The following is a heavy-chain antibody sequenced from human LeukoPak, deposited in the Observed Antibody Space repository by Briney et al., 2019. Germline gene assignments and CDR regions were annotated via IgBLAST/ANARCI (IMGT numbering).Heavy chain of an antibody. Sequence: ASVKVSCKASGYTFTGYYMHWVRQAPGQGPEWMGWINPNSGGTNYAQKFQGRVTMTRDTSISTAYMELSRLRSDDTAVYYCARDNDSRDPPHLDYWGQGTLVTVSS. J-gene: IGHJ4*02. CDR2: INPNSGGT. CDR3: ARDNDSRDPPHLDY. CDR1: GYTFTGYY. V-gene: IGHV1-2*02. D-gene: IGHD3-16*01.